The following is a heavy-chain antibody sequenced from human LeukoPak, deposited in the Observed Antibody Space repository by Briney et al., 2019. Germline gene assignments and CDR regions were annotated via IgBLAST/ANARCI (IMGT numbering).Heavy chain of an antibody. CDR3: ASGYSSSWYSGVYFQY. J-gene: IGHJ1*01. V-gene: IGHV3-7*03. D-gene: IGHD6-13*01. CDR1: GFPFSSHW. CDR2: INQDGSEK. Sequence: GGSLRLSCAASGFPFSSHWLSWFRQSPGKGLEWVAHINQDGSEKYYVDSVKGRFTISRDNARNSQYLQMNSLRADDTAVYYCASGYSSSWYSGVYFQYWGQGTLVTVSS.